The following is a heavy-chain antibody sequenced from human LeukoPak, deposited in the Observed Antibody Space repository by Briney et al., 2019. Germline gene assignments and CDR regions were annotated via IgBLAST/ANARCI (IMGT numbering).Heavy chain of an antibody. CDR3: AKDYRGATALVGVLFS. CDR2: INWNGGST. D-gene: IGHD1-26*01. CDR1: GFTFDDYG. Sequence: PGGSLRLSCAASGFTFDDYGMSWVRQAPGKGLEWVSGINWNGGSTGYADSVKGRFTISRDNAKNSLYLQMNSLRAEDTALYYCAKDYRGATALVGVLFSWGQGTLVTVSS. J-gene: IGHJ5*02. V-gene: IGHV3-20*04.